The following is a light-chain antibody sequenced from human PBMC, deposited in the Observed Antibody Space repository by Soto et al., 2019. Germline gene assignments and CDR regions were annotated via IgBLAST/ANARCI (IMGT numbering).Light chain of an antibody. J-gene: IGKJ1*01. V-gene: IGKV3D-15*03. CDR2: QTS. CDR3: HQRQSWPRT. CDR1: QTIYSN. Sequence: MMTQSPATLSVSLGERATLSCRAGQTIYSNVAWYQQRPGQAPRLLIYQTSIRAAGVPARFSASGSGTDFTLTISDVQPEDFALYYCHQRQSWPRTFGQGTKVDI.